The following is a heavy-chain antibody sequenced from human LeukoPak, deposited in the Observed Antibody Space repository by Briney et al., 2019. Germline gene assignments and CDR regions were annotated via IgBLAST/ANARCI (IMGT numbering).Heavy chain of an antibody. CDR1: GYTFTSYA. J-gene: IGHJ4*02. CDR3: ASVDYGDY. D-gene: IGHD4-17*01. CDR2: FNTGNGNT. V-gene: IGHV1-3*04. Sequence: ASVKVSCKASGYTFTSYAMHWVRQAPGQRLEWMGWFNTGNGNTQYSQKFQGRVTFTRDTSANTAYMELSSLRSEDTAVYYCASVDYGDYWGQGTLVTVSS.